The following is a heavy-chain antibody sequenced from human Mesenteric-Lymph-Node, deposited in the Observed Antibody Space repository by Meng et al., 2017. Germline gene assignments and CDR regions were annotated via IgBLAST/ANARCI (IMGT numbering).Heavy chain of an antibody. V-gene: IGHV3-23*04. D-gene: IGHD3-3*01. Sequence: EVALGRSGGGVVQPGGSLRLSCAASGFTFSSYAMSGVRQAPGKGLEGVSAMSVSGGSTYYADSVKGRFTISRDNSKNTLYLQMNSLRAEDTAVYYCANLGVVIRGYWGQGTLVTVSS. CDR1: GFTFSSYA. CDR3: ANLGVVIRGY. CDR2: MSVSGGST. J-gene: IGHJ4*02.